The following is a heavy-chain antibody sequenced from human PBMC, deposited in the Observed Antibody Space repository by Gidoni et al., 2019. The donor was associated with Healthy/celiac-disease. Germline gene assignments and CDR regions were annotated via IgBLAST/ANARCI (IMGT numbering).Heavy chain of an antibody. CDR3: ARGGSSGYYPLDAFDI. D-gene: IGHD3-22*01. V-gene: IGHV3-21*01. CDR1: GFTFSSYS. Sequence: EVQLVESGGGLVTPGGSLRLSCAASGFTFSSYSMNWVRQAPGKGLEWVSSISSSSSYIYYADSVKGRFTISRDNAKNSLYLQMNSLRAEDTAVYYCARGGSSGYYPLDAFDIWGQGTMVTVSS. J-gene: IGHJ3*02. CDR2: ISSSSSYI.